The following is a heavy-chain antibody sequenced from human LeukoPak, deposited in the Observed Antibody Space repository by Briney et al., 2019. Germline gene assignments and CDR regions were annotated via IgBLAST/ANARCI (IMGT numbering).Heavy chain of an antibody. J-gene: IGHJ5*02. V-gene: IGHV3-30*02. Sequence: GGSLRLSCAASGFTFGSYGMHWVRQAPGKGLEWVAFIRYDGSNKYYADSVKGRFTISRDNSKNTLYLQMNSLRAEDTAVYYCAKIGYCSGGSCPNWFDPWGQGTLVTVSS. CDR1: GFTFGSYG. CDR3: AKIGYCSGGSCPNWFDP. CDR2: IRYDGSNK. D-gene: IGHD2-15*01.